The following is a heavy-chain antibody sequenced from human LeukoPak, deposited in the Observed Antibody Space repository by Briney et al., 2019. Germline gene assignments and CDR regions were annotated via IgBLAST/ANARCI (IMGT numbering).Heavy chain of an antibody. CDR2: IYYSGST. J-gene: IGHJ6*03. Sequence: SESLSLTRTLSARSISSGGYYSTWIREHPGKGLEWLGYIYYSGSTYSNPSLKSRVTISVDTSKNQFSLKLSSVTAADTAVYYCAGVGWNDGVRYYYYMDVWGKGTRVTVSS. V-gene: IGHV4-31*02. D-gene: IGHD1-1*01. CDR1: ARSISSGGYY. CDR3: AGVGWNDGVRYYYYMDV.